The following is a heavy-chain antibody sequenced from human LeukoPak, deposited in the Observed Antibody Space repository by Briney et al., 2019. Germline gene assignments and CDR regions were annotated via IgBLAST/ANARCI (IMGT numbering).Heavy chain of an antibody. CDR2: ISGSGGST. D-gene: IGHD5/OR15-5a*01. CDR3: ANLPSKGVSGLNHAFDI. Sequence: GGSLRLSCAASGFTFSSYAMSWVRQAPGKGMEWVSAISGSGGSTYYADSVKGRFTISRDNSKNTLYLQMNSLRAEDTAVYYCANLPSKGVSGLNHAFDIWGQGTMVTVSS. J-gene: IGHJ3*02. CDR1: GFTFSSYA. V-gene: IGHV3-23*01.